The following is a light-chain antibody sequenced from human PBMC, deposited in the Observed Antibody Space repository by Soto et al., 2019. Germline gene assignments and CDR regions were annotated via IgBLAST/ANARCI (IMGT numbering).Light chain of an antibody. CDR3: QKYGGSPLYI. CDR2: GAS. Sequence: EIVLTQSPGTLSLSPGERATLSCRASQSVSSIYLAWYQQKPGQAPRLLIYGASSRATGIPDRFSGSGSGTDFTLTIGRLEPEDFAVYYCQKYGGSPLYIFGQGTKLEI. V-gene: IGKV3-20*01. J-gene: IGKJ2*01. CDR1: QSVSSIY.